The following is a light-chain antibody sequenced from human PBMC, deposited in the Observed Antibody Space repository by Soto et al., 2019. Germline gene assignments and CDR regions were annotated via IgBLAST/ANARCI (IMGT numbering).Light chain of an antibody. V-gene: IGKV1-5*01. J-gene: IGKJ1*01. CDR1: QSISSW. CDR3: LQDYTYPWT. CDR2: DAS. Sequence: DIQMTQSPSTLSASVGDRVTITCRASQSISSWLAWYQQKPGKAPKLLIYDASSLESGVPPRFSGSGSGTEFTLTISNLQPEDFASYYCLQDYTYPWTVGQGTKVDIK.